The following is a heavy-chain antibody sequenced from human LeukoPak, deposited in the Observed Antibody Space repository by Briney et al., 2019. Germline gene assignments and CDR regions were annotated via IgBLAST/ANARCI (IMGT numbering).Heavy chain of an antibody. D-gene: IGHD3-3*01. CDR1: GGSISSGSYY. CDR2: IYTSGST. J-gene: IGHJ6*03. Sequence: SQTLSLTCTVSGGSISSGSYYWSWIRQPAGKGLEWIGRIYTSGSTNYNPSLKSRVTMSVDTSKNQFSLKLSSVTAADTAVYYCARGVTIFGLLPYYYYYMDVWGKGTTVTVSS. CDR3: ARGVTIFGLLPYYYYYMDV. V-gene: IGHV4-61*02.